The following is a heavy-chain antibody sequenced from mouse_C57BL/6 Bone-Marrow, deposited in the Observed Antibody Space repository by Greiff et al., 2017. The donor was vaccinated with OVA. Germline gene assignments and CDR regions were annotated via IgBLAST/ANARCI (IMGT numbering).Heavy chain of an antibody. CDR1: GFTFSNYW. CDR2: IRLKSDNYAT. D-gene: IGHD1-1*01. Sequence: EVMLVESGGGLVQPGGSMKLSCVASGFTFSNYWMNWVRQSPEKGLEWVAQIRLKSDNYATHYAESVKGRFTISRDDSKSSVYLQMNNLRAEDTGIYYCTGHYGSLFAYWGQGTLVTVSA. V-gene: IGHV6-3*01. J-gene: IGHJ3*01. CDR3: TGHYGSLFAY.